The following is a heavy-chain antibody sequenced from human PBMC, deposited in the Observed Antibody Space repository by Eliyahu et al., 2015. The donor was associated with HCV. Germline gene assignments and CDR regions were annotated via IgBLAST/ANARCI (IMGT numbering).Heavy chain of an antibody. CDR1: GASIRSXGYS. Sequence: HLQLQESGSGLVKPSQTLSLTCAVPGASIRSXGYSXXWIRQPPGKGLEWIGYIYHSGNTYYSPSLNSRVTISLDKSKNQFSLKLRSVTAADTAVYYCARGIGAISYCTGTSCYADAFDIWGQGTMVTVSS. J-gene: IGHJ3*02. D-gene: IGHD2-2*01. CDR2: IYHSGNT. V-gene: IGHV4-30-2*01. CDR3: ARGIGAISYCTGTSCYADAFDI.